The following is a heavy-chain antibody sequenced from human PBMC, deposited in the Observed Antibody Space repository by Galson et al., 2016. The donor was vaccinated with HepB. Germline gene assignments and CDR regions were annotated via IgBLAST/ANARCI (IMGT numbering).Heavy chain of an antibody. D-gene: IGHD6-19*01. Sequence: SLRLSCAASQFTFNTYGMIWVRQSPGKGLEWVSYISPSSSNIFYADSVKGRCTVSRDNARSSLYLQMNSLRDEDTAVYYCARVRGATVAVMYFDLWGQGTLVTVSS. CDR1: QFTFNTYG. J-gene: IGHJ4*02. CDR3: ARVRGATVAVMYFDL. V-gene: IGHV3-48*02. CDR2: ISPSSSNI.